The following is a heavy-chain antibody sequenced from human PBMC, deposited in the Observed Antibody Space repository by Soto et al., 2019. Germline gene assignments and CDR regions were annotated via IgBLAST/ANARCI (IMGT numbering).Heavy chain of an antibody. J-gene: IGHJ4*02. Sequence: ASVKVSCKASGYTFTSYYMHWVRQAPGQGLEWMGIINPSGGSTSYAQKFQGRVTMTRDTSTSTVYMELSSLRSEDTAVYYCAREGIVVVPATTDPYFDYWGQGTLVTVSS. CDR1: GYTFTSYY. D-gene: IGHD2-2*01. CDR3: AREGIVVVPATTDPYFDY. V-gene: IGHV1-46*01. CDR2: INPSGGST.